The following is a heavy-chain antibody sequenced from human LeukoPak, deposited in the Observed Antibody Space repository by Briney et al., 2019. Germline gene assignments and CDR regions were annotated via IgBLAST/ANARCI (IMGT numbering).Heavy chain of an antibody. J-gene: IGHJ3*02. CDR1: GFTFRSYV. V-gene: IGHV3-48*02. CDR3: AKDSPMIDPHGFVT. D-gene: IGHD3-22*01. Sequence: QSGGSLRLFCAASGFTFRSYVMNWVRQAPGKGLEWGSDISSSSSSIYYAASVKGRFTICSDNAKNTLDLQMNSLRDENTAVSCCAKDSPMIDPHGFVTWG. CDR2: ISSSSSSI.